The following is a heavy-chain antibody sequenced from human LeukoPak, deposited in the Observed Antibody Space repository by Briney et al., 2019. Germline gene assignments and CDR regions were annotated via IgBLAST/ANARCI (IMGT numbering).Heavy chain of an antibody. Sequence: GSLRLSCAASGFTSTDYYMTWIRQAPGKGLEWVSYISRNGDTRYYADSVKGRFTISRDNAKNSLYLQMNSLRADDTAVYYCARGPTTVTSPHFDYWGQGALVTVSS. D-gene: IGHD4-17*01. CDR2: ISRNGDTR. CDR1: GFTSTDYY. J-gene: IGHJ4*02. V-gene: IGHV3-11*01. CDR3: ARGPTTVTSPHFDY.